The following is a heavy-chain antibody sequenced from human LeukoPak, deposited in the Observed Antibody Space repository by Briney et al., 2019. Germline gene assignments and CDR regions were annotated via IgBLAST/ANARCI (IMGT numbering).Heavy chain of an antibody. Sequence: GASVKVSCKASGYTFTSYDINWVRQATGQGLEWMGWMNPNSGNTGYAQKFQGRVTMTEDTSTDTAYMELSSLRSEDTAVYYCATDTVGFWIPIHYWGQGTLVTVSS. CDR1: GYTFTSYD. J-gene: IGHJ4*02. CDR2: MNPNSGNT. D-gene: IGHD3-3*01. V-gene: IGHV1-8*01. CDR3: ATDTVGFWIPIHY.